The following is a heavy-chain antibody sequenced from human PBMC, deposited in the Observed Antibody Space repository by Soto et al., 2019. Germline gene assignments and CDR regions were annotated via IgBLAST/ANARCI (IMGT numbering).Heavy chain of an antibody. D-gene: IGHD3-16*01. V-gene: IGHV1-24*01. J-gene: IGHJ4*02. CDR1: GHSLTDLS. CDR2: FDPEEGEI. CDR3: ATTITTYVYDFDS. Sequence: ASVKVSCKVAGHSLTDLSMHWVRQGPGRGLEWLGGFDPEEGEIIYAQNFQGRIRLTEDTSTDTAFMELNSLKSEDTAIYYCATTITTYVYDFDSWGQGTLVTGS.